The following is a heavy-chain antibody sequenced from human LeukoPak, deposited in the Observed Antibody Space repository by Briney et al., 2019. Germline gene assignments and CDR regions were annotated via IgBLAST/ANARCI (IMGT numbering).Heavy chain of an antibody. CDR1: GFTFNDYA. J-gene: IGHJ6*03. V-gene: IGHV3-23*01. Sequence: PGGSLRLSCVISGFTFNDYAMSWVRQAPGKGLEWVSAITNNGKNTYYADSVKGRFTISIDSSNNTLYLQVNSLRVEDTAVYYCAKGGRWVYAVYYMDVWGKGTTVAVSS. CDR2: ITNNGKNT. D-gene: IGHD2-8*01. CDR3: AKGGRWVYAVYYMDV.